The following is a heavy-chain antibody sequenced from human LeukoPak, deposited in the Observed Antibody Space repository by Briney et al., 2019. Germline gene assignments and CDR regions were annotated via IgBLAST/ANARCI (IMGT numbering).Heavy chain of an antibody. D-gene: IGHD3-22*01. CDR1: GYTFTSYY. CDR3: ARSHPEDSSGYWHQNEYFQH. Sequence: RASVKVSCKASGYTFTSYYMHWVRQAPGQGLEWMGIINPSGGSTSYAQKFQGRVTMTRDTSTSTVYMELSSLRSEDTAVYYCARSHPEDSSGYWHQNEYFQHWGQGTLATVSS. J-gene: IGHJ1*01. V-gene: IGHV1-46*01. CDR2: INPSGGST.